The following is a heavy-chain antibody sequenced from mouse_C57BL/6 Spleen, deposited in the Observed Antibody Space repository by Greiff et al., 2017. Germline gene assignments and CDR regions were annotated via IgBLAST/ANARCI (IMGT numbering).Heavy chain of an antibody. CDR2: IYPGDGAT. J-gene: IGHJ2*01. D-gene: IGHD2-4*01. V-gene: IGHV1-82*01. CDR3: ARSDYGRVVDY. CDR1: GYAFSSSW. Sequence: VQLQQSGPELVKPGASVTISCTASGYAFSSSWMNWVKQRPGKGLEWIGRIYPGDGATNYNGQFKGKATLTADKSSSPAYMQLSSLTAEDSAIYFCARSDYGRVVDYWGQGTTLTVAS.